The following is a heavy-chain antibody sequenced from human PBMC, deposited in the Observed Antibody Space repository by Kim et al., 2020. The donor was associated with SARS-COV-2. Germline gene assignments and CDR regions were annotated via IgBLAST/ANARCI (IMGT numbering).Heavy chain of an antibody. D-gene: IGHD2-2*01. V-gene: IGHV3-30*02. Sequence: DSVKCRFTLTRDNSNTTLYLQMNSLRAEDTAVYYCAKDQNVVVPAAFSDYWGQGTLVTVSS. CDR3: AKDQNVVVPAAFSDY. J-gene: IGHJ4*02.